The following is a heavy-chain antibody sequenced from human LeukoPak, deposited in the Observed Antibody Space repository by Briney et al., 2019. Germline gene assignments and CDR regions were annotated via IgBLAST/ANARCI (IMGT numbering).Heavy chain of an antibody. V-gene: IGHV1-2*02. CDR1: GYTFTSYG. J-gene: IGHJ4*02. Sequence: GASVKVSCKASGYTFTSYGISWVRQAPGQGLEWMGWINPNSGGTNYAQKFQGRVTMTRDTSISTAYMELSRLRSDDTAVYYCASGNLGYYYIMGDYWGQGTLVTVSS. D-gene: IGHD3-9*01. CDR3: ASGNLGYYYIMGDY. CDR2: INPNSGGT.